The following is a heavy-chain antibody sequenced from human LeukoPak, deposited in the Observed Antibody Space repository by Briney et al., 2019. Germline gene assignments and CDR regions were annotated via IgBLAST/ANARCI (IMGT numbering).Heavy chain of an antibody. CDR1: GSSFSGYE. D-gene: IGHD5-18*01. J-gene: IGHJ3*02. Sequence: GGSLRLSCTASGSSFSGYEMNWVRQAPGKGLEWVSYISSSGSAIYYADSVKGRFIISRDNPKNSLYLQMNSLRAEDTAVYYCARDLGYNYGYVGAFDIWGQGTLVTVSS. V-gene: IGHV3-48*03. CDR2: ISSSGSAI. CDR3: ARDLGYNYGYVGAFDI.